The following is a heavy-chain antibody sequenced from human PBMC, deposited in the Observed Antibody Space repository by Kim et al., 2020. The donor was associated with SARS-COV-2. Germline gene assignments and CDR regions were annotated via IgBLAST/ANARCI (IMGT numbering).Heavy chain of an antibody. CDR1: GGSISSGGYY. J-gene: IGHJ3*02. CDR2: IYYSGST. CDR3: ARAMGGITIFGVVTLSASDI. V-gene: IGHV4-31*03. D-gene: IGHD3-3*01. Sequence: SETLSLTCTVSGGSISSGGYYWSWIRQHPGKGLEWIGYIYYSGSTYYNPSLKSRVTISVDTSKNQFSLKLSSVTAADTAVYYCARAMGGITIFGVVTLSASDIWGQGTMVTVSS.